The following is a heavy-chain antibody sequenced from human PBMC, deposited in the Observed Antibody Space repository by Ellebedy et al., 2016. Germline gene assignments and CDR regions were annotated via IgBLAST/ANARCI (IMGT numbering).Heavy chain of an antibody. CDR2: IWYDGSNK. D-gene: IGHD6-19*01. CDR1: GFTLSSYG. CDR3: ARAMSGSGWYE. Sequence: GGSLRLSCAASGFTLSSYGMHWVRQAPGKGLEWVAVIWYDGSNKYYADSVKGRFTISRDNSKNTLYLQMNSLRAEDTAVYYCARAMSGSGWYEWGQGTLVTVSS. J-gene: IGHJ4*02. V-gene: IGHV3-33*01.